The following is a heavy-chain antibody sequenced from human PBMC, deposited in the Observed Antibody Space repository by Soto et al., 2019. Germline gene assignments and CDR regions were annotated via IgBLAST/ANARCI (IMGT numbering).Heavy chain of an antibody. CDR3: ARDTGATGRQQLVVYYYYGMDV. CDR1: VYTFTSYG. Sequence: SVNVSCKSSVYTFTSYGISLVRQAPGQGLEWMGWISAYNGNTNYAQKLQGRVTMTTDTSTSTAYMELRSLRSDETAVYYCARDTGATGRQQLVVYYYYGMDVWGQGTTVTVSS. CDR2: ISAYNGNT. J-gene: IGHJ6*02. D-gene: IGHD6-13*01. V-gene: IGHV1-18*04.